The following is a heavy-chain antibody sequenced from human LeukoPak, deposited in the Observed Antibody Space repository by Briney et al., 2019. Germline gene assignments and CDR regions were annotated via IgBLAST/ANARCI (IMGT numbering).Heavy chain of an antibody. V-gene: IGHV3-64*01. CDR2: ISSNGGST. CDR3: ARDSGAYYYYGMDV. CDR1: GFTFSSYA. D-gene: IGHD3-10*01. Sequence: GGSLRLSCAASGFTFSSYAMHWVRQAPGKGLEYVSAISSNGGSTYYANSVKGRFTISRDNSKNTLYLQMGSLRAEDMAVYCCARDSGAYYYYGMDVWGQGTTVTVSS. J-gene: IGHJ6*02.